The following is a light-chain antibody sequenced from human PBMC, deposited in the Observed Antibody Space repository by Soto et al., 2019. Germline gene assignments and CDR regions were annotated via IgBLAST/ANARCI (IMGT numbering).Light chain of an antibody. CDR1: SGHSSYA. V-gene: IGLV4-69*01. Sequence: QLVLTQSPSASASLGASVKLTCTLSSGHSSYAIAWHQQQPEKGPRYLMKLNSDGSHSKGDGIPDRFSGSSSGAERYLTISSRQSEDEADYYCQTWGTGIRVFGGGTKLTFL. CDR2: LNSDGSH. J-gene: IGLJ2*01. CDR3: QTWGTGIRV.